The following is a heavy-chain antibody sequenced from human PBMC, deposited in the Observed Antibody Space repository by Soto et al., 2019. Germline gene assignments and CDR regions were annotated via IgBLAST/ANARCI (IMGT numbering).Heavy chain of an antibody. Sequence: SLTCTVSGGSISSGGYYWSWIRQHPGKGLEWIGYIYYSGSTYYNPSLKSRVTISVDTSKNQFSLKLSSVTAADTAVYYCATLVVPAAVYNWFDPWGQGTLVTVSS. CDR2: IYYSGST. CDR3: ATLVVPAAVYNWFDP. J-gene: IGHJ5*02. CDR1: GGSISSGGYY. V-gene: IGHV4-31*03. D-gene: IGHD2-2*01.